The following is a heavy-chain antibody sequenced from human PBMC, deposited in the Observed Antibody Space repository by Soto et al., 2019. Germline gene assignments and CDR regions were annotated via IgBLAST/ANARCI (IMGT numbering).Heavy chain of an antibody. CDR3: ARGSYYDFWSVPRYYYYMDV. V-gene: IGHV4-59*01. J-gene: IGHJ6*03. CDR2: IYYSGST. Sequence: PSETLSLTCTVSGGSISSYYWSWIRQPPGKGLEWIGYIYYSGSTNYNPSLKSQVTISVDTSKNQFSLKLSSVTAADTAVYYCARGSYYDFWSVPRYYYYMDVWGKGTTVTVSS. CDR1: GGSISSYY. D-gene: IGHD3-3*01.